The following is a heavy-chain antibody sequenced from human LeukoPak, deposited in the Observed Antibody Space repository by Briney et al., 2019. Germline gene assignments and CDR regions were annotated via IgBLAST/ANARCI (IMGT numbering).Heavy chain of an antibody. V-gene: IGHV1-18*01. CDR3: ARDGTTVVTEEFDY. Sequence: ASVKVSCKASGYTFTSYGISWVRQAPGQGLEWMGWSSAYNGNTNYGQKLQGRVTMTTDTSTSTAYMELRSLKSDDTAVYYCARDGTTVVTEEFDYWGQGTLVTVSS. CDR2: SSAYNGNT. D-gene: IGHD4-23*01. J-gene: IGHJ4*02. CDR1: GYTFTSYG.